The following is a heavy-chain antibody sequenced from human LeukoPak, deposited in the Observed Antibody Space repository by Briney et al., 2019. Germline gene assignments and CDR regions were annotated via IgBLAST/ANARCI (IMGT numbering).Heavy chain of an antibody. D-gene: IGHD3-10*01. CDR1: GFTFSGSA. CDR3: ARSYGSGSYSQLFNY. Sequence: GGSLRLSCAASGFTFSGSAMHWVRQASGKGLEWVGRIRSKANSYATAYAASVKGRFTIFRDDSKNTAYLQMNSLKTEDTAVYYCARSYGSGSYSQLFNYWGQGTLVTVSS. V-gene: IGHV3-73*01. CDR2: IRSKANSYAT. J-gene: IGHJ4*02.